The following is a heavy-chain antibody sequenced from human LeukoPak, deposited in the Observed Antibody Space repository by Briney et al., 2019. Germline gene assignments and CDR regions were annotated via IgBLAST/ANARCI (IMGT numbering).Heavy chain of an antibody. D-gene: IGHD4-17*01. V-gene: IGHV3-53*01. J-gene: IGHJ4*02. CDR1: GFTVSSNY. CDR3: ARGRPNYGDYDY. CDR2: IYSGGNT. Sequence: PGGSLRLSCAASGFTVSSNYMSWVRQAPGKGLEWVSVIYSGGNTYYADSVKGRFTISRDNSKNTLYLQMNSLRAEDTAVYYCARGRPNYGDYDYRGQRTLVTVSS.